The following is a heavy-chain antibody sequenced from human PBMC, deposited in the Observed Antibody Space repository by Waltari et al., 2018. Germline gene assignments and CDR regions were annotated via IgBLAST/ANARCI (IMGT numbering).Heavy chain of an antibody. CDR1: GFTVSSHY. V-gene: IGHV3-53*01. J-gene: IGHJ3*02. CDR3: ARDSSGGSAFDI. D-gene: IGHD6-19*01. CDR2: IYSGGST. Sequence: EVQLVESGGGLIQPGGSLRLPCSASGFTVSSHYMRWVRQAPGKGLEWVSVIYSGGSTYYADSVKGRFTISRDNSKNTLYLQMNSLRAEDTAVYYCARDSSGGSAFDIWGQGTMVTVSS.